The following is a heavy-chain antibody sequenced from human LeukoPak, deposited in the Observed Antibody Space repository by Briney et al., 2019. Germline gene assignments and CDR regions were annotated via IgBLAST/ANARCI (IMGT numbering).Heavy chain of an antibody. Sequence: GGSLRLSCAASGFTFSSYAMHWVRQAPGKGLEWVAVISYDGSNKYYADSVKGRFTISRDNSKNTLYLQMNSLRAEDTAVYYCARGSLFGVVIWQDAFDIWGQGTMVTVSS. J-gene: IGHJ3*02. CDR1: GFTFSSYA. CDR3: ARGSLFGVVIWQDAFDI. V-gene: IGHV3-30-3*01. D-gene: IGHD3-3*01. CDR2: ISYDGSNK.